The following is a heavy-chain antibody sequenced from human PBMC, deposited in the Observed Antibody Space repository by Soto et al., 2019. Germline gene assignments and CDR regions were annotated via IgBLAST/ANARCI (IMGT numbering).Heavy chain of an antibody. CDR3: ATGVAGIAAHVI. CDR2: VNAYNGNT. D-gene: IGHD6-6*01. CDR1: GYTFTSFG. Sequence: QVQLVQSGPEVKEPGASVKVSCKASGYTFTSFGVNWVRQASGQGLEWIGWVNAYNGNTKYSQSFQGRVTMTADTSTYTAYMEVESLRSDDTATYYCATGVAGIAAHVIWGQGTPVIVSS. V-gene: IGHV1-18*01. J-gene: IGHJ1*01.